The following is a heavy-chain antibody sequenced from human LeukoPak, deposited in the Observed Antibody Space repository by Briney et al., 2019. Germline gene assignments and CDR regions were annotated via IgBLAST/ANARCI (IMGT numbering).Heavy chain of an antibody. J-gene: IGHJ4*02. CDR3: ARDRSSVYFDY. CDR2: IWYDGSDK. CDR1: GFTFSRHG. Sequence: GRSLRLTCAASGFTFSRHGMHWVRQAPGKWLERVAVIWYDGSDKYYADSVKGRFTISRDNSKNTVNLQMNSLRAEDTAVYYCARDRSSVYFDYWGQGTPVTVSS. V-gene: IGHV3-33*01. D-gene: IGHD5/OR15-5a*01.